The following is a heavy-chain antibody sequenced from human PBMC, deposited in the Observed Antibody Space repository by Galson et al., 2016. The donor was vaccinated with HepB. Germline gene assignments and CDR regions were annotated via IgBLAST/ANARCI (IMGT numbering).Heavy chain of an antibody. CDR1: GFTFSDYY. J-gene: IGHJ4*02. Sequence: SLRLSCAASGFTFSDYYMSWIRQAPGKGLDWISYISSGGNTMYYADSVKSRFTISRDNAKNSVYLHMISLTPEDTAVYYCARGASGSPRLARVNFDYWGQGALVTVSS. CDR3: ARGASGSPRLARVNFDY. V-gene: IGHV3-11*01. CDR2: ISSGGNTM. D-gene: IGHD6-6*01.